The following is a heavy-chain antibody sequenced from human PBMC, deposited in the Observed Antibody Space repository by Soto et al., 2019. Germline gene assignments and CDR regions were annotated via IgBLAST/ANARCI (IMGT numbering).Heavy chain of an antibody. Sequence: GGSLRLSCAASGFTFSSYGMHWVRQAPGKGLEWVAVISYDGSNKYYADSVKGRFTISRDNSKNTLYLQMNSLRAEDTAVYYCAKDLPPRKRISGYFDYWGQGTLVTVSS. CDR3: AKDLPPRKRISGYFDY. CDR2: ISYDGSNK. J-gene: IGHJ4*02. CDR1: GFTFSSYG. D-gene: IGHD6-19*01. V-gene: IGHV3-30*18.